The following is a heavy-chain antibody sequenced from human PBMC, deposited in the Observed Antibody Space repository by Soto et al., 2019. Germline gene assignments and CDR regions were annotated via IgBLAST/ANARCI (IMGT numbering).Heavy chain of an antibody. Sequence: SETLYLTCSVSGGSTSSVGHYWTWIRQQPGKGLEWIGYIYYSGSTDYNPSLKSRVTISVDRSKNQFSLNLSSVTAADTAIYYCARESGGYDSSTRYGLDVWGQGTTVTVSS. D-gene: IGHD6-25*01. CDR3: ARESGGYDSSTRYGLDV. CDR1: GGSTSSVGHY. V-gene: IGHV4-31*03. CDR2: IYYSGST. J-gene: IGHJ6*02.